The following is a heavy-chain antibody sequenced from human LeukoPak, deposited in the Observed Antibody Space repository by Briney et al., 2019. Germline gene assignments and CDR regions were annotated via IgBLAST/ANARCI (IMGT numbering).Heavy chain of an antibody. J-gene: IGHJ4*02. V-gene: IGHV1-69*05. Sequence: GASVKVSCKASGGTFSSYAISWVRQAPGQGLEWMGGIIPIFGTANYAQKFQGRVTITTDESTSTAYMELSSLRSEDTAVYYCARGYYDSSGYYYPYYWGQGTLVTVSS. CDR2: IIPIFGTA. CDR1: GGTFSSYA. D-gene: IGHD3-22*01. CDR3: ARGYYDSSGYYYPYY.